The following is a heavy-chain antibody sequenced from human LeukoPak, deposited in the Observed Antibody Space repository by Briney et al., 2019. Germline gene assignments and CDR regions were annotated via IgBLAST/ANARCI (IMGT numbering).Heavy chain of an antibody. CDR1: GFTFSSYS. CDR2: ISIGSGTTT. V-gene: IGHV3-48*01. Sequence: PGGSLTLSCAASGFTFSSYSKNWVRQAPGKGLEWLSYISIGSGTTTHYADSVKVRFTISRDNAQISLYLQMNSLRADDTAVYYCARDYNYGLDYWGQGTLVTVSS. J-gene: IGHJ4*02. CDR3: ARDYNYGLDY. D-gene: IGHD5-24*01.